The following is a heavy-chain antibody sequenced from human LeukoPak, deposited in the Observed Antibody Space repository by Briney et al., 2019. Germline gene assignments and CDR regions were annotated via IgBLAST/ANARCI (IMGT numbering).Heavy chain of an antibody. V-gene: IGHV1-69*05. CDR3: ARDRYYHDNNYHYESAY. CDR1: GGTFSNYG. Sequence: SVKVSCKVTGGTFSNYGISWIRQAPGQGLEWMGGIIPIFGTAHYAQKFQGRVTITTDESTTTAYMELSSLRSDDTAMYYCARDRYYHDNNYHYESAYWGQGTLVTVSS. J-gene: IGHJ4*02. D-gene: IGHD3-22*01. CDR2: IIPIFGTA.